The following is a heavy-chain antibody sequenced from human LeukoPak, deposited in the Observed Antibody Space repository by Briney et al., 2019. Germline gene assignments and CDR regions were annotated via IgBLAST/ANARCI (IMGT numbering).Heavy chain of an antibody. CDR2: IYYSGST. CDR1: GGSISSSSYY. J-gene: IGHJ5*02. D-gene: IGHD6-19*01. CDR3: AREAGWFDP. V-gene: IGHV4-61*01. Sequence: PSETLSLTCTVSGGSISSSSYYWGWIRQPPGKGLEWIGYIYYSGSTNYNPSLKSRVTISVDTSKNQFSLKLSSVTAADTAVYYCAREAGWFDPWGQGTLVTVSS.